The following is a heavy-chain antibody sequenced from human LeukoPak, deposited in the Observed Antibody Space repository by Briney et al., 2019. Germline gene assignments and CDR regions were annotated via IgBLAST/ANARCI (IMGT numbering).Heavy chain of an antibody. D-gene: IGHD6-19*01. Sequence: GSSVKVSCKASGGTFSSYAISWMRQAPGQGLEWMGRIIPILGIANYAQKFQGGVTITADKSTSTAYMELSSLRSEDTAVYYCARGVAVAGKYYFDYWGQGTLVTVSS. V-gene: IGHV1-69*04. CDR2: IIPILGIA. CDR1: GGTFSSYA. CDR3: ARGVAVAGKYYFDY. J-gene: IGHJ4*02.